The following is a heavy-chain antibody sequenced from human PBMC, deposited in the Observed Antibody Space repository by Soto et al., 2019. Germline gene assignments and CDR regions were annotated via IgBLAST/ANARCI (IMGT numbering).Heavy chain of an antibody. CDR2: INAGNGNT. D-gene: IGHD2-2*01. Sequence: ASVKVSCKASGYTFTSYAMHWVRQAPGQRLEWMGWINAGNGNTKYSQKFQGRVTITRDTSASTAYMELRSLRSDDTAVYYCARDRAYCSSTSCYAYYYYYYGMDVWGQGTTVTVSS. V-gene: IGHV1-3*01. J-gene: IGHJ6*02. CDR1: GYTFTSYA. CDR3: ARDRAYCSSTSCYAYYYYYYGMDV.